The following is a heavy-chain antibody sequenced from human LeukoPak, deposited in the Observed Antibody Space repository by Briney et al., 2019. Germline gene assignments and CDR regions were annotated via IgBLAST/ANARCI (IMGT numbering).Heavy chain of an antibody. D-gene: IGHD1-26*01. J-gene: IGHJ4*02. CDR1: GGTFGSYA. CDR3: ARHVSGSYLFDY. V-gene: IGHV1-69*06. CDR2: IIPIFGTA. Sequence: SVKVSCKASGGTFGSYAISWVRQAPGQGLEWMGGIIPIFGTANYAQKFQGRVTITADKSTSTVYMELSSLRSEDTAVYYCARHVSGSYLFDYWGQGTLVTVSS.